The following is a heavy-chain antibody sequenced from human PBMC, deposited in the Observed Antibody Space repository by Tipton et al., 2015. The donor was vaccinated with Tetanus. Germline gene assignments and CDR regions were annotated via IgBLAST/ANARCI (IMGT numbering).Heavy chain of an antibody. CDR2: LYFSGNT. D-gene: IGHD5-12*01. Sequence: TLSLTCTVSGASISTYSWTWIRQSPGKGLEWIAYLYFSGNTNYNPSLKTRVTMSPDTSKNQVSLRLNSVTAADTAVYYCARAGEGGYDATMGFYSYMDVWGKGTTVTVSS. V-gene: IGHV4-59*01. J-gene: IGHJ6*03. CDR3: ARAGEGGYDATMGFYSYMDV. CDR1: GASISTYS.